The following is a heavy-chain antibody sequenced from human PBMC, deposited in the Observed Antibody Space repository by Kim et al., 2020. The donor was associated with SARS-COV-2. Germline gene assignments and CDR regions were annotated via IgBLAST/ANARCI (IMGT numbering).Heavy chain of an antibody. CDR2: ISYDGSNK. J-gene: IGHJ6*02. D-gene: IGHD6-13*01. V-gene: IGHV3-30*18. CDR1: GFTFSSYG. Sequence: GGSLRLSCAASGFTFSSYGMHWVRQAPGKGLEWVAVISYDGSNKYYADSVKGRFTISRDNSKNTLYLQMNSLRAEDTAVYYCAKETAAAGIYGMDVWGQGPTVTVSS. CDR3: AKETAAAGIYGMDV.